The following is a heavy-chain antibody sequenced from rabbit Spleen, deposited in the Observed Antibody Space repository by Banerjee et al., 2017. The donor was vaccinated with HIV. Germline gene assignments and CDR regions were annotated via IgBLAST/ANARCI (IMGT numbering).Heavy chain of an antibody. CDR2: IYGGASGST. CDR3: ARDTSSSFSSYGMDL. CDR1: GIDFSSYYY. Sequence: QQQLEESGGGLVKPGGTLTLTCKASGIDFSSYYYMCWVRQAPGKGPEWIACIYGGASGSTYYASWAKGRFTISKTSSTTVTLQMTRLTAADTATYFCARDTSSSFSSYGMDLGGPGTLVTVS. J-gene: IGHJ6*01. D-gene: IGHD1-1*01. V-gene: IGHV1S45*01.